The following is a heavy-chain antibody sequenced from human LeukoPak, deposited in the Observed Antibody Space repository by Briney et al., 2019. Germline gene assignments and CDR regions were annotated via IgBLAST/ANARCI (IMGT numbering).Heavy chain of an antibody. V-gene: IGHV3-21*04. J-gene: IGHJ6*03. Sequence: GGSLRLSCAASGFTFISYSMNWVRQAPGKGLEWVSSISSSSSYIYYADSVKGRFTISRDNSKNTLYLQMNSLRAEDTAVYYCARGFLGRRSDILTGKDYYYYYYMDVWGKGTTVTVSS. D-gene: IGHD3-9*01. CDR1: GFTFISYS. CDR3: ARGFLGRRSDILTGKDYYYYYYMDV. CDR2: ISSSSSYI.